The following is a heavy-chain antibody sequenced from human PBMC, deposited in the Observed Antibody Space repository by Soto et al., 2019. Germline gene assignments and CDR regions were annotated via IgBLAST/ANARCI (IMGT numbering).Heavy chain of an antibody. V-gene: IGHV4-39*01. J-gene: IGHJ6*03. CDR3: ARHENPDYYYYYMDV. CDR1: GGSISGSSYY. CDR2: IYYSGGT. Sequence: SETLSLTCTVSGGSISGSSYYWGWIRQPPGKGLEWIATIYYSGGTYYNPSLKSRVTISVDTSNNQFSLRLSSVTAADTAVYYCARHENPDYYYYYMDVWGKGTTVTVSS.